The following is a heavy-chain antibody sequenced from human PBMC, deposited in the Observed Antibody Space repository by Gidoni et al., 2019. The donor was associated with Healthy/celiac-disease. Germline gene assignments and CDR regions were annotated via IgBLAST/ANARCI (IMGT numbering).Heavy chain of an antibody. CDR2: IYYSGST. Sequence: QLQLQESGPGLGKPSETLSLTCTVSGGSISSSSYYWGWIRQPPGKGLVWIGCIYYSGSTYYNPSLKSRVTISVDTSKNQFSLMLSSVTAADTAVYYCARQFGGVSRDYWGQGTLVTVPS. CDR1: GGSISSSSYY. D-gene: IGHD3-10*01. CDR3: ARQFGGVSRDY. V-gene: IGHV4-39*01. J-gene: IGHJ4*02.